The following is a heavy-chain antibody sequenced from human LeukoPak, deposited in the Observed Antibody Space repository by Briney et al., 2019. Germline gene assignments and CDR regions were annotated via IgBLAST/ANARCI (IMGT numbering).Heavy chain of an antibody. CDR3: AKGAGITMIVVVFDY. CDR2: ISGSGGST. J-gene: IGHJ4*02. CDR1: GFTVSSNH. V-gene: IGHV3-23*01. Sequence: GGSLRLSCAVSGFTVSSNHMSWVRQAPGKGLEWVSAISGSGGSTYYADSVKGRFTISRDNSKNTLYLQMNSLRAEDTAVYYCAKGAGITMIVVVFDYWGQGTLVTVSS. D-gene: IGHD3-22*01.